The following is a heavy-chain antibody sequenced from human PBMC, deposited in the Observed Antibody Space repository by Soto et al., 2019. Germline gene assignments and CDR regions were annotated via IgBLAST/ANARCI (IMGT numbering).Heavy chain of an antibody. D-gene: IGHD2-2*01. CDR1: GGTFSSYA. CDR2: IIPIFGTA. CDR3: ARDRGIVVVPAAPPYYGMDV. V-gene: IGHV1-69*06. J-gene: IGHJ6*02. Sequence: QVQLVQSGAEVKKPGSSVKVSCKASGGTFSSYAISWVRQAPGQGLEWMGGIIPIFGTANYAQKFQGRVTITADKSTSTAYRELSSLRSEDTAVYYCARDRGIVVVPAAPPYYGMDVWGQGTTVTVSS.